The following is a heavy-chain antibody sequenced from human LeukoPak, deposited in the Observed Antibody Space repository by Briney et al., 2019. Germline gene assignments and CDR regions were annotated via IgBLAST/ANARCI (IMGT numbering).Heavy chain of an antibody. CDR3: ARQASDFWSGLMGFDP. V-gene: IGHV4-4*09. D-gene: IGHD3-3*01. CDR2: IYTSGST. Sequence: SETLSLTCTVSGGSISSYYWSWIRQPPGKGLEWIGYIYTSGSTNYNPSLKSRVTISVDTSKNQFSLKLSSVTAADTAVYYCARQASDFWSGLMGFDPWGQGTLVTVSS. J-gene: IGHJ5*02. CDR1: GGSISSYY.